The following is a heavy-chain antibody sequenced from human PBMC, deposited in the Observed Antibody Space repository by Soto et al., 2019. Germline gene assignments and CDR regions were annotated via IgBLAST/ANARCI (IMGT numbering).Heavy chain of an antibody. CDR2: ISYDGSNK. CDR1: GFTFSSYV. V-gene: IGHV3-30*18. CDR3: AKLDQYSSSQGY. Sequence: GSLRLSCAASGFTFSSYVMHWVRQAPGKGLEWVAVISYDGSNKFYTDPVKGRFTISRDNSKDTLYLQMNSLTAEDTALYYCAKLDQYSSSQGYWGQGTLVTVSS. D-gene: IGHD6-13*01. J-gene: IGHJ4*02.